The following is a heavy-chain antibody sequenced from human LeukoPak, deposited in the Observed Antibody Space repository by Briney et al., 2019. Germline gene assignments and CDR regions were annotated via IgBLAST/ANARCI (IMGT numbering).Heavy chain of an antibody. Sequence: GGSLRLSCAASGFTFSSYAMSWVRQAPGKGLAWVSAISGSGGSTYYADSVKGRFTISRDNSKNTLYLQMNSLRAEDTAVYYCAKAPSGGSCWGSWFDPWGQGTLGTVSS. CDR1: GFTFSSYA. D-gene: IGHD2-15*01. CDR3: AKAPSGGSCWGSWFDP. V-gene: IGHV3-23*01. J-gene: IGHJ5*02. CDR2: ISGSGGST.